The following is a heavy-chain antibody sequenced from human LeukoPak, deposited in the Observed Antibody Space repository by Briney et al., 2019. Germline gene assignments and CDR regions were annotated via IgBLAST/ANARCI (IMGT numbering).Heavy chain of an antibody. CDR3: ATARFGEGGYYFDY. Sequence: PGGSLRLSCAASGFTFSSYTMSWVRQAPGKGLEWLSSNSSSSSYIYYADSVKGRFTISRDNAKNSLYLQMNSLRAEDTAVYYCATARFGEGGYYFDYWGQGTLVTVSS. V-gene: IGHV3-21*01. CDR2: NSSSSSYI. J-gene: IGHJ4*02. D-gene: IGHD3-10*01. CDR1: GFTFSSYT.